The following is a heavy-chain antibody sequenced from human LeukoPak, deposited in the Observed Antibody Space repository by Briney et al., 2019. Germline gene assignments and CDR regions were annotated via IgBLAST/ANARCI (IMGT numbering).Heavy chain of an antibody. Sequence: GGCLRLSCAASGFTFSSYAMSWVRQAPGQGLEWVSAIYDSGGSTYYADSVKGRFTISRDNSKNTLYLQMNSLRAEDTAVYYCAKDPSGTSRVYFDYWGQGSLVNVSS. J-gene: IGHJ4*02. CDR3: AKDPSGTSRVYFDY. CDR1: GFTFSSYA. CDR2: IYDSGGST. V-gene: IGHV3-23*01. D-gene: IGHD1-1*01.